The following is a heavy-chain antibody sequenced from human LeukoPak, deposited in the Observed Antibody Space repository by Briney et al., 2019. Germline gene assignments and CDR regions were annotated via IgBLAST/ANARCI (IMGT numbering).Heavy chain of an antibody. CDR1: GYTFTGYY. V-gene: IGHV1-69*02. D-gene: IGHD3-9*01. J-gene: IGHJ3*01. CDR2: IIPITGVA. Sequence: GASVKVSCKASGYTFTGYYMHWVRQAPGQGLEWLGRIIPITGVADYAQKFQGRLTITVHRPTSSSYMELSSLISEDTAVYYCARPETLPGFHDAFDLWGQGTMVTVSS. CDR3: ARPETLPGFHDAFDL.